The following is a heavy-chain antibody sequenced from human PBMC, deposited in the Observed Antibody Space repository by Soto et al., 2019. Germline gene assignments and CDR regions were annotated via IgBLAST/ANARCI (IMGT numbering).Heavy chain of an antibody. D-gene: IGHD5-18*01. J-gene: IGHJ6*02. CDR1: GYTFTSNG. Sequence: GASVKVSCKASGYTFTSNGISWVRQAPGQGLEWVGWINAYNGNTSYAQKFQGRVTMTTDTSTSTAYMELRSLRSDDTAVFYCERDSTRAISSLGYAGEKYCYYRMDVWGRGSTVTVSS. V-gene: IGHV1-18*04. CDR3: ERDSTRAISSLGYAGEKYCYYRMDV. CDR2: INAYNGNT.